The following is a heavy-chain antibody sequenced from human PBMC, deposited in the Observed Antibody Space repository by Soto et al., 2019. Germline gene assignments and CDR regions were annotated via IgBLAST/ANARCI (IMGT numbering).Heavy chain of an antibody. J-gene: IGHJ4*02. Sequence: QVQLQESGPGLVKPSETLSLTCAVSGGSIGTPNWWSWYRQPPGKGLEWIGEMVPSGSSNRNPSLDSRVTISLDTSSNHFSLKLTSLTAADTAIYYCAREGFDHRTDSWGQGVPVTVSS. CDR1: GGSIGTPNW. CDR2: MVPSGSS. V-gene: IGHV4-4*02. CDR3: AREGFDHRTDS.